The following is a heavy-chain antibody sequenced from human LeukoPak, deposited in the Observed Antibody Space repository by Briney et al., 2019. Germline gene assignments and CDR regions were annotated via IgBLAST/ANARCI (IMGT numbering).Heavy chain of an antibody. V-gene: IGHV3-23*01. CDR2: ISGSGGST. CDR1: GFTFSSYA. J-gene: IGHJ4*02. D-gene: IGHD5-12*01. CDR3: ARAKSLRGYSGYDGGESDY. Sequence: PGGSLRLSCAASGFTFSSYAMSWVRQAPGKGLEWVSAISGSGGSTYYADSVKGRFTISRDNSKNTLYLQMNSLRAEDTAVYYCARAKSLRGYSGYDGGESDYWGQGTLVTVSS.